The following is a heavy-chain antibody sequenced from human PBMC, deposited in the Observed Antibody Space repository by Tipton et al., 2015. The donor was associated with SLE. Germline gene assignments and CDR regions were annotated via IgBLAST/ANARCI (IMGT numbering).Heavy chain of an antibody. CDR3: ARLWLRLWDYFDY. D-gene: IGHD5-12*01. J-gene: IGHJ4*02. V-gene: IGHV4-39*01. CDR1: GGSISSSDYY. Sequence: TLSLTCTVSGGSISSSDYYWGWVRQPSGKGLEWIGSIYYTGSTYYNPSLKSRVTISVDTSKNQFSLKLTSVTAADTAVYYCARLWLRLWDYFDYWGQGTLVTVSS. CDR2: IYYTGST.